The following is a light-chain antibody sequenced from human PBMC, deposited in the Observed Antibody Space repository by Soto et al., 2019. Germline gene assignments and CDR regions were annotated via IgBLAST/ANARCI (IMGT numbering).Light chain of an antibody. Sequence: QSALTQPASVSGSPGQSITISCTGTSSDVGGYNYVSWYQQHPGKAPKLMIYDVNNRPSGVSNRFSGSKSGSTASLTISGLQAEDEADYYCSSYTSSSTRVFGTGTKVTVL. V-gene: IGLV2-14*01. J-gene: IGLJ1*01. CDR3: SSYTSSSTRV. CDR2: DVN. CDR1: SSDVGGYNY.